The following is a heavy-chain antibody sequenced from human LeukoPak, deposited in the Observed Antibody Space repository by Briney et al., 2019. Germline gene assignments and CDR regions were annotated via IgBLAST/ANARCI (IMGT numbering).Heavy chain of an antibody. CDR3: ARTPLRYYDSSGYPGGPFDI. Sequence: SVKVSCKASGGTFSSYAISWVRQAPGQGLEWMGGIIPIFGTANYAQKFQGRVTITADKSTSTAYMELSSLRSEDTAVYNCARTPLRYYDSSGYPGGPFDIWGQGTMVTVSS. CDR2: IIPIFGTA. V-gene: IGHV1-69*06. J-gene: IGHJ3*02. D-gene: IGHD3-22*01. CDR1: GGTFSSYA.